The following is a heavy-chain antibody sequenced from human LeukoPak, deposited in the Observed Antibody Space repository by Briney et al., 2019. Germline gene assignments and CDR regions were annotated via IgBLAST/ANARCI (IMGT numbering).Heavy chain of an antibody. CDR3: ARQVAAAGTYYYYYYMDI. Sequence: SETLSLTCTVSGGSISSYYWSWIRQPPGKGLEGIGYIYTSGSTNYNPSLKSRVTISVDTSKNQFSLKLSSVTAADTAVYYCARQVAAAGTYYYYYYMDIWGKGTTVTVSS. J-gene: IGHJ6*03. V-gene: IGHV4-4*09. D-gene: IGHD6-13*01. CDR2: IYTSGST. CDR1: GGSISSYY.